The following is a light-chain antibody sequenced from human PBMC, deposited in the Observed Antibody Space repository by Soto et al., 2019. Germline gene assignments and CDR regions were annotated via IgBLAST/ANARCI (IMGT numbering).Light chain of an antibody. J-gene: IGKJ2*01. V-gene: IGKV1-39*01. CDR1: QSISKY. CDR3: LHTYGTPRT. Sequence: DIQMTQSPSSLSASVGDRVTITCRASQSISKYLNWYQQKPGKAPQLLIYAASSLHSGVPSRFSGDGSGTDFTLTISSLHPEDFATYYCLHTYGTPRTFGQGTKLEI. CDR2: AAS.